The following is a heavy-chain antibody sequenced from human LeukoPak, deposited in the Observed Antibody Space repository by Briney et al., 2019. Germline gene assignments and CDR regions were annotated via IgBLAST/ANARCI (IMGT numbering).Heavy chain of an antibody. CDR3: ARCGDGLPCDLDY. CDR2: IIPIFGTA. V-gene: IGHV1-69*13. Sequence: ASVKVSCKASGYTFTSYDINWGGQAPGQGRGGRGGIIPIFGTANYAQKFQGRVTITADESTSTAYMELSSLRSEDTAVYYCARCGDGLPCDLDYWGQGTLVTVSS. J-gene: IGHJ4*02. CDR1: GYTFTSYD. D-gene: IGHD3-10*01.